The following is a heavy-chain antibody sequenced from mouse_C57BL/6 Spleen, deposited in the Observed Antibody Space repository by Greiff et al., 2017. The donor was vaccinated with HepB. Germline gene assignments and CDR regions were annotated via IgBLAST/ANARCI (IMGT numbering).Heavy chain of an antibody. V-gene: IGHV5-4*01. D-gene: IGHD2-1*01. Sequence: EVKLVESGGGLVKPGGSLKLSCAASGFTFSSYAMSWVRQTPEKRLEWVATISDGGSYTYYPDNVKGRFTISRDNAKNNLYLQMSHLTSEDTAMYYCAREWGNSPFAYWGQGTLVTVSA. CDR1: GFTFSSYA. J-gene: IGHJ3*01. CDR3: AREWGNSPFAY. CDR2: ISDGGSYT.